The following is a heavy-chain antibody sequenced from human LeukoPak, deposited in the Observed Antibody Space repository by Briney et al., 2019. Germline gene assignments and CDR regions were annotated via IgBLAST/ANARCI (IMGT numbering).Heavy chain of an antibody. Sequence: GESLKISCKGSGYSFTSYWIGWVRQMPGKGLEWMGIIYPGDSDTRYSPSFQGQVTISADKSISTAYLQWSSLKASDTAMYYCASPKDRYYDSSGGGYAFDIWGQRTMVTVSS. CDR2: IYPGDSDT. J-gene: IGHJ3*02. D-gene: IGHD3-22*01. CDR1: GYSFTSYW. CDR3: ASPKDRYYDSSGGGYAFDI. V-gene: IGHV5-51*01.